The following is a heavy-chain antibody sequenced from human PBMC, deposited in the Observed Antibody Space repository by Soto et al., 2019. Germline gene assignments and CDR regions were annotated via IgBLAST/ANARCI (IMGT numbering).Heavy chain of an antibody. J-gene: IGHJ6*02. Sequence: QVQLVQSGAEMKEPGSSVKVSCKTSGGTFSSSAISWLRQAPGQGLEWMGGIIPLFRTPDYAQKFQGSVTIAADESTSTAYMELSSLRSEDTAVYYCARDNDRLQLGGNYYYFLDVRGQGTTITVS. CDR2: IIPLFRTP. V-gene: IGHV1-69*12. D-gene: IGHD4-4*01. CDR1: GGTFSSSA. CDR3: ARDNDRLQLGGNYYYFLDV.